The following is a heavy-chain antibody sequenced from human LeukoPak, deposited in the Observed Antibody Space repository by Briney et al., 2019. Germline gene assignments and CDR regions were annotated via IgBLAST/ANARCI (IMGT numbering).Heavy chain of an antibody. J-gene: IGHJ4*02. CDR2: ISYDGSNK. CDR3: ARSSTGMRYFDWFAADY. D-gene: IGHD3-9*01. Sequence: GGSLRLSCAASGFTFSSYAMHWVRQAPGKGLEWVAVISYDGSNKYYADSVEGRFTISRDNSKNTLYLRMNSLRAEDTAVYYCARSSTGMRYFDWFAADYWGQGTLVTVSS. CDR1: GFTFSSYA. V-gene: IGHV3-30-3*01.